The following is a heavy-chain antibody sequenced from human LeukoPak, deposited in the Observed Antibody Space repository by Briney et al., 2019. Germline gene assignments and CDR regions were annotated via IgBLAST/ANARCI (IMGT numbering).Heavy chain of an antibody. D-gene: IGHD3-3*01. J-gene: IGHJ4*02. V-gene: IGHV3-74*01. Sequence: GGSLRLSCAASKFTFSSYWMHWVRQAPGKGLVWVSRINPDGSTTNYADSVKGRFTISRDNAKNTLYLQMNSLRAEDTAVYYCAKDTLLTIFGVVSVWGQGTLVTVSS. CDR3: AKDTLLTIFGVVSV. CDR1: KFTFSSYW. CDR2: INPDGSTT.